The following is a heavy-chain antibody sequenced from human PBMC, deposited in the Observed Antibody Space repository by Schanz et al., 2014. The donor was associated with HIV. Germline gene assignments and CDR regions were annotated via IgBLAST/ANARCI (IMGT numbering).Heavy chain of an antibody. V-gene: IGHV3-30*18. CDR1: GFSFSNYG. J-gene: IGHJ4*02. Sequence: QVQLVESGGGVVRPGRSLRLSCAASGFSFSNYGMHWVRQAPGKGLEWVAVLSYDGINKYFADSVKGRFTISRDNSKNTLYLQMNSLRAEDTAVYYCAKGLTIWLQPPFDYWGQGTLVTVSS. D-gene: IGHD5-12*01. CDR2: LSYDGINK. CDR3: AKGLTIWLQPPFDY.